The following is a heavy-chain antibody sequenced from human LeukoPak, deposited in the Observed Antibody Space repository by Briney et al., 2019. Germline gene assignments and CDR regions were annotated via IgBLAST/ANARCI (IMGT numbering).Heavy chain of an antibody. Sequence: SETLSLTCTVPGGSISNKYWSWIRQPPGKGLQWIGYIYYSGSTNYNPSLKSRVTISVDTSKNQFSLKLSSVTAADTAVYYCARETSQKGAHYMDVWGKGTTVTISS. J-gene: IGHJ6*03. CDR1: GGSISNKY. V-gene: IGHV4-59*01. D-gene: IGHD3-16*01. CDR3: ARETSQKGAHYMDV. CDR2: IYYSGST.